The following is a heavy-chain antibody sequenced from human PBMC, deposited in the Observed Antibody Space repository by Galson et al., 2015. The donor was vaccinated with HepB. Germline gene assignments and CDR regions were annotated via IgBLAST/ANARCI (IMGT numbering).Heavy chain of an antibody. D-gene: IGHD6-13*01. Sequence: SVKVSCKASGYTFTGYYMHWVRQAPGQGLEWMGWINPNSGGTNYAQKFQGRVTMTRDTSISTAYMELSRLRSDDTAVYYCARDGTRQQLVPEYFQHWGQGTLVTVSS. CDR3: ARDGTRQQLVPEYFQH. CDR1: GYTFTGYY. V-gene: IGHV1-2*02. J-gene: IGHJ1*01. CDR2: INPNSGGT.